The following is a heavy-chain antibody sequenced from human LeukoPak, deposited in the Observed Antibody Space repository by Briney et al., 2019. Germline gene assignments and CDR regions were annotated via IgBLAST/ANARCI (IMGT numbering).Heavy chain of an antibody. CDR3: ARAEIVVVPAVKGAWNWFAP. CDR2: INQSGSI. J-gene: IGHJ5*02. Sequence: SETLSLTCAVYGGSFSGYYWSWIRQPPGKGLEWIGEINQSGSINYNPSLKSRVTISVDTSKNQFSLQLRSVTAADTAVYYCARAEIVVVPAVKGAWNWFAPWGQGTLVTVSS. V-gene: IGHV4-34*01. D-gene: IGHD2-2*01. CDR1: GGSFSGYY.